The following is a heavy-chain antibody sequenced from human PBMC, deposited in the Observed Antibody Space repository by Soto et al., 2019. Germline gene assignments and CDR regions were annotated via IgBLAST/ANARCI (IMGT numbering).Heavy chain of an antibody. Sequence: ASVKVSCKASGYTFTSYDINWVRQATGQGLEWMVWMNPNSGNTGYAQKFQGRVTMTRNTPISTAYMELSSLRSEDTAVYYCAREGATQDYYGMDVWGQGTTVTVSS. CDR1: GYTFTSYD. D-gene: IGHD1-26*01. CDR3: AREGATQDYYGMDV. CDR2: MNPNSGNT. J-gene: IGHJ6*02. V-gene: IGHV1-8*01.